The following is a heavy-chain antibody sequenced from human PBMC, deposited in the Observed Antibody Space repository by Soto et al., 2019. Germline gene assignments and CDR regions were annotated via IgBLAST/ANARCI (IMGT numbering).Heavy chain of an antibody. CDR2: INPNSGGT. Sequence: ASVKVSCKASGYTFTGYYMHWVRQAPGQGLEWMGWINPNSGGTNYAQKFQGWVTMTRDTSISTAYMELSRLRSDDTAVYYCARGIAARYYYTDVWGKGTTVTVSS. CDR1: GYTFTGYY. CDR3: ARGIAARYYYTDV. V-gene: IGHV1-2*04. J-gene: IGHJ6*03. D-gene: IGHD6-6*01.